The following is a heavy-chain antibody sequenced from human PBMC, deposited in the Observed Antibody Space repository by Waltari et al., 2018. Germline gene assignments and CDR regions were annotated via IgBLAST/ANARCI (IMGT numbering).Heavy chain of an antibody. Sequence: EVQLVQSATEVKRPGPPLKISCKGLGYNFATYWIGWVRQVPGKGLEWMGIIYPDDSDTRYSPSLQGHVSISVDSSINTAYLQWDSLNASDSAIYFCARSASTSARYFLHWGQGTLVTVSS. D-gene: IGHD3-9*01. V-gene: IGHV5-51*01. J-gene: IGHJ1*01. CDR1: GYNFATYW. CDR3: ARSASTSARYFLH. CDR2: IYPDDSDT.